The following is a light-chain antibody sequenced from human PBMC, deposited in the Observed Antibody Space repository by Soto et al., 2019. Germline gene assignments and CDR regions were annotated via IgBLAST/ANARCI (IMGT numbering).Light chain of an antibody. Sequence: QAVVTQEPSFSVSPGGTVTLTCGLSSGSVYTSYYPSWYQQTPGQAPRTLIYSTNTRSSGVPDRFSGSILGNKAALTITGAQADDESDYYCVLYMGTGGWVFGGGTKLTVL. V-gene: IGLV8-61*01. J-gene: IGLJ3*02. CDR1: SGSVYTSYY. CDR3: VLYMGTGGWV. CDR2: STN.